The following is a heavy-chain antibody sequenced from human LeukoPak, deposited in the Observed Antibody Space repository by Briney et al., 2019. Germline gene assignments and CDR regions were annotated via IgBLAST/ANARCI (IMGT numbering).Heavy chain of an antibody. D-gene: IGHD4-17*01. J-gene: IGHJ4*02. Sequence: ASETLSLTCTVSGDSISSSSSGYYWGWIRQPPGEGLEWIGSIYYSGSTNYNPSLKSRVTISVDTSKNQFSLKLSSVTAADTAVYYCARDAGYGDFNPGLRDYWGQGTLVTVSS. V-gene: IGHV4-39*07. CDR2: IYYSGST. CDR3: ARDAGYGDFNPGLRDY. CDR1: GDSISSSSSGYY.